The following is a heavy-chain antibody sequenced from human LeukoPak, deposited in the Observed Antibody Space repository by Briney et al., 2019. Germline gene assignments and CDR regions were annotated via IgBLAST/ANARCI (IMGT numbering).Heavy chain of an antibody. CDR2: ISSSSSYI. J-gene: IGHJ4*02. CDR1: GFTFSSYT. V-gene: IGHV3-21*01. Sequence: GGSLRLSCAASGFTFSSYTMNWVREAAGKGLEWVSSISSSSSYIYYADSVKGRFTISRDNAKNSLYLQMNSLRAEDTAVYYCAREIHLDYWGQGTLVTVSS. CDR3: AREIHLDY.